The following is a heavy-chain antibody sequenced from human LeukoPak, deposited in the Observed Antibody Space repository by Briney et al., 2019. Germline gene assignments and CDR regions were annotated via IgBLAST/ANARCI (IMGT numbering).Heavy chain of an antibody. CDR3: ARDYYDSSGYWASDAFDI. V-gene: IGHV1-2*02. CDR1: GYTFTGYY. CDR2: INPNSGGT. D-gene: IGHD3-22*01. Sequence: ASVKVSCKASGYTFTGYYMHWVRQAPGQGLEWMGWINPNSGGTNYAQKFQGRVTMTRDTSISTAYMELSRLRSDDTAVYYCARDYYDSSGYWASDAFDIWGQGTMVTVSS. J-gene: IGHJ3*02.